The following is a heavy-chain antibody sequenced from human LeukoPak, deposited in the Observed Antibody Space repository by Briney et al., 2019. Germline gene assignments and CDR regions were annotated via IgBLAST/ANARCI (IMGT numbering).Heavy chain of an antibody. CDR3: ARARYCSGGSCYYAFDI. D-gene: IGHD2-15*01. V-gene: IGHV3-53*01. Sequence: QTGGSLRLSCAASGFTVSSNYMSWVRQAPGKGLEWVSVIYSGGSTYYADSVKGRFTISRDNSKNTLYLQMNSLRAEDTAVYYCARARYCSGGSCYYAFDIWGQGTMVTVSS. J-gene: IGHJ3*02. CDR1: GFTVSSNY. CDR2: IYSGGST.